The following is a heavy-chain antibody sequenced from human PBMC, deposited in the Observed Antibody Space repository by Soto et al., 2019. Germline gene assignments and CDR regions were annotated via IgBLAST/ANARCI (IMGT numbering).Heavy chain of an antibody. Sequence: ASVEVSCKASAYSFTNYVVHWVRQAPGQRLEWMGWISAYNGNTNYAQKLQGRVTMTTDTSTSTAYMELRSLRSDDTAVYYCARDYYGSGSSFTFDYWGQGTLVTVSS. CDR1: AYSFTNYV. CDR2: ISAYNGNT. V-gene: IGHV1-18*01. CDR3: ARDYYGSGSSFTFDY. D-gene: IGHD3-10*01. J-gene: IGHJ4*02.